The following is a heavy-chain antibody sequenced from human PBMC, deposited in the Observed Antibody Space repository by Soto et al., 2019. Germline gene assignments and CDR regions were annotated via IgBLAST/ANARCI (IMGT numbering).Heavy chain of an antibody. D-gene: IGHD2-2*01. CDR1: GYTFINFG. CDR2: INPDNGDT. V-gene: IGHV1-18*01. CDR3: ASGVRVCLCLDYSRDV. Sequence: QVQLVQSGAEVKKPGASLKVSCKASGYTFINFGVSWVRQAPGQGLEWIGWINPDNGDTNYGQKFQGRATMTTDTFPNTASMEVTGARSDDTALFFCASGVRVCLCLDYSRDVWGEWTEVTVSS. J-gene: IGHJ6*03.